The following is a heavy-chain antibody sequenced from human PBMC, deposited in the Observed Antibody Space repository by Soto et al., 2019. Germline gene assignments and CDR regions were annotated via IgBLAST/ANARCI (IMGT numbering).Heavy chain of an antibody. Sequence: AASVKVSCKASGFTFTSSAVQWVRQARGQRLEWIGWIVVGSGSTTYAQKFQGRVTMTRDTSTSTVYMDLSSLRSEDSAVYYCARSPYSSGYYYAIDYWGQGTQVTVSS. CDR2: IVVGSGST. CDR3: ARSPYSSGYYYAIDY. D-gene: IGHD3-22*01. V-gene: IGHV1-58*01. CDR1: GFTFTSSA. J-gene: IGHJ4*02.